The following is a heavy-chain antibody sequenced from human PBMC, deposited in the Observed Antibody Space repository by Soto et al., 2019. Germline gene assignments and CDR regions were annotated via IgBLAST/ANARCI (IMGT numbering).Heavy chain of an antibody. J-gene: IGHJ4*02. CDR1: GFTFSSYA. CDR2: ISGSGGST. D-gene: IGHD3-3*01. Sequence: GGSLRLSCAASGFTFSSYAMTWVRQAPGKGLEWVSSISGSGGSTYYADSVQGRFTISRDNSKNTLYLQMNSLRAEDTAVYYCAKDVLEWSSNYFDYWGQGTLVTVSS. CDR3: AKDVLEWSSNYFDY. V-gene: IGHV3-23*01.